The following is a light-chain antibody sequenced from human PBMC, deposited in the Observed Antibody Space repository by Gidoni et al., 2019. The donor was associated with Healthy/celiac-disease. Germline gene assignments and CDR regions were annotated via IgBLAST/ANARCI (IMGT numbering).Light chain of an antibody. CDR1: QSISSY. Sequence: DIQMTQSPSSLSASVGDRVTITCRASQSISSYLNWYQQKPVKAPKLLIYAASSLQSGVPSRFSGSGSGTDFTLTISSLQPEDFATYYWQQSYSTPPVTFGGXTKVEIK. CDR2: AAS. CDR3: QQSYSTPPVT. V-gene: IGKV1-39*01. J-gene: IGKJ4*01.